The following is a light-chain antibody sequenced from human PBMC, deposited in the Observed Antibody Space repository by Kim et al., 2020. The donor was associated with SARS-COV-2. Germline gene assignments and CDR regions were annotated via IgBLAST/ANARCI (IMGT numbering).Light chain of an antibody. CDR3: QKYNSALGRT. V-gene: IGKV1-27*01. CDR1: QGISNY. CDR2: AAS. Sequence: SVGDRVTITCRASQGISNYLAWYQQKPGKVPKLLIYAASALQSGVPSRFSGSGSGTDFTLTISSLQPEDVATYYCQKYNSALGRTFGQGTKVDIK. J-gene: IGKJ1*01.